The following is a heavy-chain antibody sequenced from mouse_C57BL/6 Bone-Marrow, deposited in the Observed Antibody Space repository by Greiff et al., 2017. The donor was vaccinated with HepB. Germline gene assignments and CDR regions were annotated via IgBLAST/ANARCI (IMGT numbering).Heavy chain of an antibody. CDR1: GFTFSDYG. CDR3: ARRGTTVRETYYAMDY. J-gene: IGHJ4*01. V-gene: IGHV5-17*01. D-gene: IGHD1-1*01. CDR2: ISSGSSTI. Sequence: EVKVVESGGGLVKPGGSLKLSCAASGFTFSDYGMHWVRQAPEKGLEWVAYISSGSSTIYYADTVKGRFPISRDNAKNTLFLQMTSLRSEDTAMYYCARRGTTVRETYYAMDYWGQGTSVTVSS.